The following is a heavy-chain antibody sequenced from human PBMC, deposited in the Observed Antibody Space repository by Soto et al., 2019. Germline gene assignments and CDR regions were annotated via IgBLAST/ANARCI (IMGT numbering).Heavy chain of an antibody. J-gene: IGHJ4*02. CDR1: GGTFSSYA. D-gene: IGHD3-3*01. CDR2: IIPIFGTA. CDR3: ASLVRFLEWWYFDY. Sequence: QVQLVQSGAEVKKPGSSVKVSCKASGGTFSSYAISWVRHAPGQGLEWMGGIIPIFGTANYAQKFQGRVTITADESTSTAYMELSSLRSEDTAVYYCASLVRFLEWWYFDYWGQGTLVTVSS. V-gene: IGHV1-69*01.